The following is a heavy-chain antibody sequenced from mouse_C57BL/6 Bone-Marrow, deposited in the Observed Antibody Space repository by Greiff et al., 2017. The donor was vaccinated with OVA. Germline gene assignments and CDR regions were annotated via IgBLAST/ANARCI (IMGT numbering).Heavy chain of an antibody. CDR2: IYPGDGDT. Sequence: QVQLKESGPELVKPGASVKISCKASGYAFSSSWMNWVKQRPGKGLEWIGRIYPGDGDTNYNGKFKGKATLTADKSSSTAYMQLSSLTSEDSAVYFCAREGDYDEDYWGQGTTRTVAS. J-gene: IGHJ2*01. CDR1: GYAFSSSW. D-gene: IGHD2-4*01. CDR3: AREGDYDEDY. V-gene: IGHV1-82*01.